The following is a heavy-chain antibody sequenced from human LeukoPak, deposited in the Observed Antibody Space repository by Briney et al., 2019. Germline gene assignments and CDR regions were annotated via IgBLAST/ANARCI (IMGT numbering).Heavy chain of an antibody. J-gene: IGHJ3*02. Sequence: GGSLRLSCAASGFTFSSYGMSWVRQAPGKGLEWVSAISGSGGSTYYADSVKGRFTISRDNSKNTLYLQMNSLRAEDTAVYYCAKENGYVWGSPDGAFDIWGQGTMVTVSS. V-gene: IGHV3-23*01. CDR2: ISGSGGST. CDR1: GFTFSSYG. D-gene: IGHD3-16*01. CDR3: AKENGYVWGSPDGAFDI.